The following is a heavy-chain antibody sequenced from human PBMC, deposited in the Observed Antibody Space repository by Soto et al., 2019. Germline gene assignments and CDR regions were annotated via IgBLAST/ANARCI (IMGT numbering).Heavy chain of an antibody. CDR2: ISGSGGST. V-gene: IGHV3-23*01. D-gene: IGHD6-6*01. CDR1: GFTFSSYA. J-gene: IGHJ3*02. Sequence: PVGSLRLSCAASGFTFSSYAMSWVRQAPGKGLEWVSAISGSGGSTYYADSVKGRFTISRDNSKNTLYLQMDSLRAEDKAVYYCAKDPGRPRLVAYDICGEGTMVTVSS. CDR3: AKDPGRPRLVAYDI.